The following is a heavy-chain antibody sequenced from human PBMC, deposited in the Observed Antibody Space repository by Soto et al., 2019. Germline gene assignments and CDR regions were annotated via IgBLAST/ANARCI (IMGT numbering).Heavy chain of an antibody. J-gene: IGHJ4*02. CDR1: GGSFSGYY. Sequence: SETLSLTCAVYGGSFSGYYWSWIRQPPGKGLEWIGEINHSGSTNYNPSLKSRVTISVDTSKNQFSLKLSSVTAADTAVYYCERGRRFYYGSGSYYNPIDYWGQGTLVTVSS. V-gene: IGHV4-34*01. D-gene: IGHD3-10*01. CDR2: INHSGST. CDR3: ERGRRFYYGSGSYYNPIDY.